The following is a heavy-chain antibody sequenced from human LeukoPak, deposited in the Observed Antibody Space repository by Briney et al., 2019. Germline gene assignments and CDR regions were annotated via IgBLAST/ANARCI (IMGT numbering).Heavy chain of an antibody. CDR2: IYYSGST. V-gene: IGHV4-39*07. J-gene: IGHJ4*02. D-gene: IGHD6-6*01. CDR1: VGSISSSSYY. CDR3: ARVSSSGCNFDY. Sequence: KPSETLSLTCTVSVGSISSSSYYWGWIRQPPGKGLEWIGSIYYSGSTYYNPSLKSRVTISVDTSKNQFSLKLSSVTAADTAVYYCARVSSSGCNFDYWGQGTLVTVSS.